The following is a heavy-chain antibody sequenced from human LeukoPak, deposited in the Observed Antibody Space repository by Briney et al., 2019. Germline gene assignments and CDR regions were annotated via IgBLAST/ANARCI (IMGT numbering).Heavy chain of an antibody. V-gene: IGHV4-34*01. CDR3: ASSRDLFLDAFTSYWYFDV. Sequence: SETLSLTCAVYGASFRAYYWSWIRQAPGKGLEWIGEINDSGHGRYNASLKSRVTMSVDTSKNQLSLKLKSVTAADTAVYYCASSRDLFLDAFTSYWYFDVWGRGSLVTVSS. CDR2: INDSGHG. D-gene: IGHD3-16*01. CDR1: GASFRAYY. J-gene: IGHJ2*01.